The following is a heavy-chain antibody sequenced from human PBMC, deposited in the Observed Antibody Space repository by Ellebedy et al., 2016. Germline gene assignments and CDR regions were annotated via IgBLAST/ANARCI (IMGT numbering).Heavy chain of an antibody. J-gene: IGHJ3*02. Sequence: SVKVSXXASGYIFPSYGISWVRQAPGQGLEWMGGIIPAIGTVNYAQKFQARVTITADKSTSAAHIEISSLRSEDTALYYCARLRRPVTGLGALQIWGQGTLVNVSS. V-gene: IGHV1-69*06. CDR3: ARLRRPVTGLGALQI. CDR2: IIPAIGTV. CDR1: GYIFPSYG. D-gene: IGHD2-21*02.